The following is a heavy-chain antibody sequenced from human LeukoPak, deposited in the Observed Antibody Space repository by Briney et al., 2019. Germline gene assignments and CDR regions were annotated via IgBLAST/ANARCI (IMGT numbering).Heavy chain of an antibody. V-gene: IGHV4-39*01. CDR3: ARHWSCGSSCSYFDY. CDR2: IYYSGST. J-gene: IGHJ4*02. CDR1: GGSISSSSYY. D-gene: IGHD6-13*01. Sequence: SETLSLTCTVSGGSISSSSYYWGWIRQPPGKGLEWIGSIYYSGSTYYNPSLKSRVTISVDTSKNQFSLKLSSVTAADTAVYYCARHWSCGSSCSYFDYWGQGTLVTVSS.